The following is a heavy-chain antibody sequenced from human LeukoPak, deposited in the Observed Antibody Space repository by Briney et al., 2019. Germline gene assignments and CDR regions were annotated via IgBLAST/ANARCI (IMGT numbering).Heavy chain of an antibody. D-gene: IGHD5-12*01. CDR2: VYYSGGA. V-gene: IGHV4-39*01. J-gene: IGHJ4*02. CDR3: ARLVATPVGGYYSDY. Sequence: PSETLSLTCTVSGGSISNSSYYWGWVRQPPGKGLEWIGSVYYSGGAYYNPSLKSRVIISIDTSRSQFSLKVTSVTAADTAVYHCARLVATPVGGYYSDYWGQGTLVSVSS. CDR1: GGSISNSSYY.